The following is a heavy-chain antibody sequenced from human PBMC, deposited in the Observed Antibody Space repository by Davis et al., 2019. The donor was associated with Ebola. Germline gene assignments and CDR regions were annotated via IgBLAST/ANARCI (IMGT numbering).Heavy chain of an antibody. J-gene: IGHJ3*01. CDR2: LRLSADT. V-gene: IGHV3-23*01. CDR1: GFVCINYV. CDR3: AKDTSNVWFDV. D-gene: IGHD6-19*01. Sequence: GESLKISCAASGFVCINYVMSWVRRAPGKGLEWVSALRLSADTYYADSVKGRFTISRDNSKNTLHLQMNSLRVEDTAIYYCAKDTSNVWFDVWGQGTMVTVAS.